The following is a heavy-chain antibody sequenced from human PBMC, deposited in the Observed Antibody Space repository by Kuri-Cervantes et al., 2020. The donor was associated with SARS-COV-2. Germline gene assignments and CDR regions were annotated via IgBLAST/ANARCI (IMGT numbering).Heavy chain of an antibody. Sequence: GESLKISCAASGFTFSSYWMSWVRQAPGKGLEWVANIKQDGSEKYYVDSVKGRFTISRDNAKNSLYLQMNSLRAEDMALYYCAKLVATNDVFDIWGQGTMVTVSS. D-gene: IGHD5-12*01. CDR2: IKQDGSEK. CDR1: GFTFSSYW. J-gene: IGHJ3*02. CDR3: AKLVATNDVFDI. V-gene: IGHV3-7*03.